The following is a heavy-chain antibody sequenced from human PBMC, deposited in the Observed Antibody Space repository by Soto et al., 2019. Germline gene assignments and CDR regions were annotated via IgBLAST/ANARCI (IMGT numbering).Heavy chain of an antibody. J-gene: IGHJ6*02. D-gene: IGHD2-2*01. V-gene: IGHV3-30*18. CDR3: AKAVGYCSSTSCRDYYYYYGMDV. Sequence: PGGSLRLSCAASGFTFSNYGMHWVRQAPGKGLEWVAVISYDGSNKYYSDSVKGRFTISRDNSKNTPYLQMNSLRGEDTAVYNCAKAVGYCSSTSCRDYYYYYGMDVWGQGTTVTVSS. CDR2: ISYDGSNK. CDR1: GFTFSNYG.